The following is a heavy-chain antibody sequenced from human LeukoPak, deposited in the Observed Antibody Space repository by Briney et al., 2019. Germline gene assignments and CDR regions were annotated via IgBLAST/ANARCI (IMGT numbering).Heavy chain of an antibody. D-gene: IGHD6-13*01. CDR2: IYTSGST. CDR3: ARDEHSSSWYYYYYYMDV. V-gene: IGHV4-61*02. Sequence: SETLSLTCTVSGGSISSSSYYWSWIRQPAGKGLEWIGRIYTSGSTNYNPSLKSRVTMSVDTSKNQFSLKLSSVTAADTAVYYCARDEHSSSWYYYYYYMDVWGKGTTVTISS. CDR1: GGSISSSSYY. J-gene: IGHJ6*03.